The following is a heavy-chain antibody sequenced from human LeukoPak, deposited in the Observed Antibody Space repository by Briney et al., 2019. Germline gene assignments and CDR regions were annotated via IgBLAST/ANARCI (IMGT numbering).Heavy chain of an antibody. V-gene: IGHV3-49*04. CDR2: IRSKAYGGTT. CDR3: TRDNYYDILTGYWLHYYYYMDV. Sequence: GGSLRLSCTASGFTFGDYAMSWVRQAPGQGLEWVGFIRSKAYGGTTEYAASVKGRFTISRDDSESIAYLQMNSLKTEDTAVYYCTRDNYYDILTGYWLHYYYYMDVWGKGTTVTISS. J-gene: IGHJ6*03. CDR1: GFTFGDYA. D-gene: IGHD3-9*01.